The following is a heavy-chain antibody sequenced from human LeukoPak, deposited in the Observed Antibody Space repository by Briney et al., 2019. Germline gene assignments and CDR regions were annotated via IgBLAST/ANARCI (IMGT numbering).Heavy chain of an antibody. CDR2: INPSGGSS. CDR3: ARESGIQLSGIN. Sequence: ASVKVSCKASGYTFTSYYTHWVRQAPGQGLEWMGIINPSGGSSSHTQKFQGRVTMTRDTSTSTVYMELSSLRSEDTAVYYCARESGIQLSGINWGQGTLVTVSS. J-gene: IGHJ4*02. V-gene: IGHV1-46*01. D-gene: IGHD5-18*01. CDR1: GYTFTSYY.